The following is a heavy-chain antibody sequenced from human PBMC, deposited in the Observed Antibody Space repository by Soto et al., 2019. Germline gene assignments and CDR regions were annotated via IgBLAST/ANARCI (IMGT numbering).Heavy chain of an antibody. V-gene: IGHV4-30-2*01. CDR1: GDSISSGGYS. Sequence: QLQLQESGSGLVKPSQTLSLTCAVSGDSISSGGYSWSWIRQPPGKGLEWIGYIYHSGSTSYNPSPKSRVTISVDTSKNQFSLKLSSVTAADTAVYYCARGHSSSPNWFDPWGQGTLVTVSS. CDR3: ARGHSSSPNWFDP. D-gene: IGHD6-13*01. CDR2: IYHSGST. J-gene: IGHJ5*02.